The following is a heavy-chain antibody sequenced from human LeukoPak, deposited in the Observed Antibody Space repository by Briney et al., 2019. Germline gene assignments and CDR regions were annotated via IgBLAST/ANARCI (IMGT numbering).Heavy chain of an antibody. CDR2: IYHSGST. CDR1: GGSISSGGYS. V-gene: IGHV4-30-2*01. Sequence: SETLSLTCAVSGGSISSGGYSWSWIRQPPGKGLEWIGYIYHSGSTYYNPSLKSRVTISVDTSKNQFSLKLSSVTAADTAVYYCARDLVGYCSSTSCQSYYYYYMDVWGKGTTVTVSS. CDR3: ARDLVGYCSSTSCQSYYYYYMDV. J-gene: IGHJ6*03. D-gene: IGHD2-2*01.